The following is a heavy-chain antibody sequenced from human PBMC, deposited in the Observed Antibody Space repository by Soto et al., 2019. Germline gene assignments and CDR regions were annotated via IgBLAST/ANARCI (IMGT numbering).Heavy chain of an antibody. CDR1: GYTFTGYY. Sequence: ASVKVSCKASGYTFTGYYMHWVRQAPGQGLEWMGWINPNSGGTNYAQKFQGWVTMTRDKSISTAYMELSRLRSDDTAVYYCARSASFARPFDYWGQGTLVTVSS. CDR2: INPNSGGT. J-gene: IGHJ4*02. D-gene: IGHD6-6*01. CDR3: ARSASFARPFDY. V-gene: IGHV1-2*04.